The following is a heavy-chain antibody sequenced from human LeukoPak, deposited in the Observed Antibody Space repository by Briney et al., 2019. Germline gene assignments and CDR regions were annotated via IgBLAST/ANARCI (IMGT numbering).Heavy chain of an antibody. CDR3: AREITIFGVVTVYYYYYMDV. J-gene: IGHJ6*03. Sequence: GSLRLSCAASGFTFSSYWMSWVRQAPGKGLEWVANIKQDGSEKYYVDSVKGRFTISRDNAKNSLYLQMNSLRAEDTAVYYCAREITIFGVVTVYYYYYMDVWGKGTTVTVSS. V-gene: IGHV3-7*01. CDR1: GFTFSSYW. D-gene: IGHD3-3*01. CDR2: IKQDGSEK.